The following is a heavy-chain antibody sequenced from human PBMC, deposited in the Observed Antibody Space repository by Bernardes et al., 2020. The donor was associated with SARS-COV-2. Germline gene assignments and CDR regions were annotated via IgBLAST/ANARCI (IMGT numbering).Heavy chain of an antibody. V-gene: IGHV1-24*01. CDR1: GYTLTELS. J-gene: IGHJ6*02. CDR2: FDPEDGET. CDR3: ATAPVVVVAATVGYYYYGMDV. Sequence: ASVEVCCKVSGYTLTELSMHWVRQAPGKGLEWMGGFDPEDGETIYAQKFQGRVTMTEDTSTDTAYMELSSLRSEDTAVYYCATAPVVVVAATVGYYYYGMDVWGQGTTVTVSS. D-gene: IGHD2-15*01.